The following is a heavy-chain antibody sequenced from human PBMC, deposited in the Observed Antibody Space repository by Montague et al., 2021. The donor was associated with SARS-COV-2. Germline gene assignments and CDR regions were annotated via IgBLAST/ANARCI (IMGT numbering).Heavy chain of an antibody. V-gene: IGHV3-33*01. Sequence: SLRLSCAASGFTFSSYGMHWVRQAPGKGLEWVAVIWYDGSNKYYADSVKGRFTISRDNSKNTLYLQMNSLRAEDTAVYYCASQLEYYGMDVWGQGTTVTVSS. CDR2: IWYDGSNK. CDR3: ASQLEYYGMDV. CDR1: GFTFSSYG. D-gene: IGHD5-24*01. J-gene: IGHJ6*02.